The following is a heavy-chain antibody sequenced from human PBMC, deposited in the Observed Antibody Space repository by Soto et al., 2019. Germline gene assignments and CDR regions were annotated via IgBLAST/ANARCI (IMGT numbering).Heavy chain of an antibody. Sequence: QVQLQESGPGLVKPSGTLSLTCAVSGGSISSSNWWSWVRQPPGKGLEWIGEIDHSGSTNYNPSLKSRVNISVDKSKYQFSLKLSSVTAADTAVYYCARDGNIAVAGNDAFDIWGQGTMVTVSS. V-gene: IGHV4-4*02. CDR1: GGSISSSNW. CDR2: IDHSGST. CDR3: ARDGNIAVAGNDAFDI. J-gene: IGHJ3*02. D-gene: IGHD6-19*01.